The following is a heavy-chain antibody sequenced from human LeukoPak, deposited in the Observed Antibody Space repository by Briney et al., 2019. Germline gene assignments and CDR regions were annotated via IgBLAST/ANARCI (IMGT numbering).Heavy chain of an antibody. V-gene: IGHV4-59*01. CDR3: ARDLARGGYVDY. D-gene: IGHD2-15*01. J-gene: IGHJ4*02. CDR2: IYYSGST. CDR1: GGSISSYH. Sequence: SETLSLTCTVSGGSISSYHWSWIRQPPGKGLEWIGYIYYSGSTNYNPSLKSRVTISVDTSKNQFSLKLSSVTAADTAVYYCARDLARGGYVDYWAREPWSPSPQ.